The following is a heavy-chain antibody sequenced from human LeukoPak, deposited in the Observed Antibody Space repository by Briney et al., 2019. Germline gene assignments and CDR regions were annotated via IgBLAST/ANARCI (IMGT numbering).Heavy chain of an antibody. CDR1: GFTFSSSA. D-gene: IGHD3-9*01. CDR2: IWYDGSNK. J-gene: IGHJ4*02. V-gene: IGHV3-33*08. Sequence: GGSLRLSCAASGFTFSSSAMSWVRQAPGEGLEWVAVIWYDGSNKYYADSVKGRFTISRDNSKNTLYLQMNSLRAEDTAVYYCASGLRYFDWLFPDYWGQGTLVTVSS. CDR3: ASGLRYFDWLFPDY.